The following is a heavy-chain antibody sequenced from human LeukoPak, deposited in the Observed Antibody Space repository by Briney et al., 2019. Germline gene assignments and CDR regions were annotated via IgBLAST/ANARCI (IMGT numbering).Heavy chain of an antibody. CDR3: ARAPAAERLDLEYSSSGRFDY. V-gene: IGHV4-4*07. CDR2: IYTSGST. J-gene: IGHJ4*02. CDR1: GGSIGSYY. D-gene: IGHD6-13*01. Sequence: SETLSLTCTVSGGSIGSYYWSWIRQPAGKGLEWIGRIYTSGSTNYNPSLKSRVTMSVDTSKNQFSLKLSSVTAADTAVYYCARAPAAERLDLEYSSSGRFDYWGQGTLVTVSS.